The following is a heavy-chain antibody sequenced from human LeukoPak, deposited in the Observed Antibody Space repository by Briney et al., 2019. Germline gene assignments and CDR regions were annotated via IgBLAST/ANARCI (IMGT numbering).Heavy chain of an antibody. Sequence: PGGSLRLSCAASGFTFSSYGMHWVRQAPGKGLEWVAVISYDGSNKYYADSVKGRFTISRDNSKNTLYLQMNSLRAEDTAVYYCAKGDTAMVNYYYYGMDVWDQGTTVTVSS. CDR1: GFTFSSYG. CDR3: AKGDTAMVNYYYYGMDV. D-gene: IGHD5-18*01. J-gene: IGHJ6*02. V-gene: IGHV3-30*18. CDR2: ISYDGSNK.